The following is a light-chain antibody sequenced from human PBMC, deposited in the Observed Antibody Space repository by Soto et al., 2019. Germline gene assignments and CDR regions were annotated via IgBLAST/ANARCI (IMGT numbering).Light chain of an antibody. V-gene: IGKV3-20*01. CDR3: QLYGISPH. CDR1: QSRGSNF. CDR2: ASS. J-gene: IGKJ5*01. Sequence: ESVLTHSQVTLSLSPGERATLSCKTSQSRGSNFLAWYQHKPGQAPRLLIYASSNRATGIPDRFSGSASGTDFTLTINRLEPEDFAVYYCQLYGISPHFGQGTRLEIK.